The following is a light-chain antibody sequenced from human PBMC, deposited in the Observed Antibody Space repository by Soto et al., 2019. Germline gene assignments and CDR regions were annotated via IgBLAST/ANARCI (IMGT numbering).Light chain of an antibody. J-gene: IGLJ2*01. CDR3: SSYTDRNTQV. V-gene: IGLV2-14*03. Sequence: QSALTQPASVSGSPGQSITISCTGTSSDIGSYNYVSWYQQHPGKAPKLMIYDVNNRPSGVPNRFSGSKSGNTASLTVSGLQAEDEGEYYCSSYTDRNTQVFGGGTKVTVL. CDR1: SSDIGSYNY. CDR2: DVN.